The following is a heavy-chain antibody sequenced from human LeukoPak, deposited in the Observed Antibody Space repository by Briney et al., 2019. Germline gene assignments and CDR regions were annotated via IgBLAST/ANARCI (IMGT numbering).Heavy chain of an antibody. CDR3: ARPGQLGEYTPYYFDY. Sequence: GESLKISCKGSGYSFTSYWIGWVRQMSGKGLEWVGIIYPGDSDTRYSPSFQGQVTISADKSISTAYLQWSSLKASDTAMYYCARPGQLGEYTPYYFDYWGQGVLVTVSS. D-gene: IGHD3-16*01. CDR2: IYPGDSDT. J-gene: IGHJ4*02. V-gene: IGHV5-51*01. CDR1: GYSFTSYW.